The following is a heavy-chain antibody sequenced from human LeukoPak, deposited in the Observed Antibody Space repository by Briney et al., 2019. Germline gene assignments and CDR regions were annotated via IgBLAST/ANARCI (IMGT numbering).Heavy chain of an antibody. CDR3: ARGSSSSWSYLDY. D-gene: IGHD6-13*01. J-gene: IGHJ4*02. CDR2: INPNSRGT. CDR1: GYTFTGYF. Sequence: ASVTVSFTASGYTFTGYFIHWVRQAPGQGLEWMGWINPNSRGTNYAQKFQGRVTMPGDTSISTAYMELSSLKSDDTAVYYCARGSSSSWSYLDYWGQGTLVTVSS. V-gene: IGHV1-2*02.